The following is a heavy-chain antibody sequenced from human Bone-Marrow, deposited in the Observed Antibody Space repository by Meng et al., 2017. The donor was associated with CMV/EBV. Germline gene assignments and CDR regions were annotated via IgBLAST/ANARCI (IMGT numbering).Heavy chain of an antibody. CDR3: VKDRNYGVYLGSDY. D-gene: IGHD4-17*01. V-gene: IGHV3-7*03. CDR1: GFTFSHYW. Sequence: GESLKISCATSGFTFSHYWMSWVRLAPGMGLEWVASIKEDGSDTYQVDSVRGRFTISRDNAKNSLYLQMDNLRSEDTALYYCVKDRNYGVYLGSDYWGQGTLVTVSS. J-gene: IGHJ4*02. CDR2: IKEDGSDT.